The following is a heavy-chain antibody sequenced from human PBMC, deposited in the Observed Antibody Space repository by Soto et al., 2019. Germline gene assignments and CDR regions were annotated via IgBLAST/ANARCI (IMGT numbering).Heavy chain of an antibody. CDR1: GYDFSNSW. V-gene: IGHV5-51*01. Sequence: GESLKISCQGFGYDFSNSWIGWVRQMPGQGLEWMGITYPGASDTRYSPSFQGQVIISADKSISTVFLQWNSLKPSDTAMYFCARSGFYWYFDLWGRGTLVTVSS. CDR2: TYPGASDT. J-gene: IGHJ2*01. D-gene: IGHD5-12*01. CDR3: ARSGFYWYFDL.